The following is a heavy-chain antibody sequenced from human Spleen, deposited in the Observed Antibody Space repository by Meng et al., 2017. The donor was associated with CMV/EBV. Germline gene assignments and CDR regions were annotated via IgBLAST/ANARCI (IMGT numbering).Heavy chain of an antibody. CDR1: GGSISSYY. J-gene: IGHJ6*02. D-gene: IGHD1-14*01. V-gene: IGHV4-59*01. CDR3: ARDRGTGPGSSPPGYGLDV. Sequence: ESLKISCTVSGGSISSYYWTWIRQPPGKGLEWIGFIYYSGSSNYNPSLKSRVTISVDLSRNQFSLRLSSVTAADTAVYYCARDRGTGPGSSPPGYGLDVWGQGTTVTVSS. CDR2: IYYSGSS.